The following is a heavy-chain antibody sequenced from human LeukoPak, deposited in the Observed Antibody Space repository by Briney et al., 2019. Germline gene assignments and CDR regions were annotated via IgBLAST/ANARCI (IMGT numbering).Heavy chain of an antibody. V-gene: IGHV4-59*01. J-gene: IGHJ4*02. CDR2: TSDTGGT. CDR3: ARFLGSGSRYFDY. Sequence: SETLSLTCTVSGGSISDYFWSWIRQPPGKELEWIAYTSDTGGTDYNPSLKSRVTISLDKSKNQFSLKLSSMTAADTAVFYCARFLGSGSRYFDYWGQGTLVTVSS. CDR1: GGSISDYF. D-gene: IGHD3-16*01.